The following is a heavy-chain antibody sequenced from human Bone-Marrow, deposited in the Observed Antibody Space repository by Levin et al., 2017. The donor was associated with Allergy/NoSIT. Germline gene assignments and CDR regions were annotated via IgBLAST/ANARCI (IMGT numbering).Heavy chain of an antibody. J-gene: IGHJ6*02. CDR1: GFDFHIYI. V-gene: IGHV3-21*01. D-gene: IGHD1/OR15-1a*01. CDR2: ITTGSNYK. CDR3: ARSHPLTGTTHFSYQDGMEV. Sequence: PGGSLRLSCEASGFDFHIYIMNWVRQAPGKGLEWLSSITTGSNYKYYVDSVRGRFVISRDNGRNSLYLQMNSLRAEDTAVYYCARSHPLTGTTHFSYQDGMEVWGQGTTVTVSS.